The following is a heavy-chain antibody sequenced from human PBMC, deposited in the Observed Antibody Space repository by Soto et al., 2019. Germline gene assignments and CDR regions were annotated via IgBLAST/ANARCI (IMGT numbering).Heavy chain of an antibody. D-gene: IGHD1-7*01. V-gene: IGHV3-21*01. CDR1: GFTFSTYS. CDR3: TRKLTGTHPLDY. Sequence: EVQLVESGGGLIKPGGSRRLSCAASGFTFSTYSLNWVRQAPGKGLEWVSSISSDSSYIDYADSVKGRFTISRDNAKHSLYLQMNSLRAEDTAVYYCTRKLTGTHPLDYWCQGTLVTVSS. CDR2: ISSDSSYI. J-gene: IGHJ4*02.